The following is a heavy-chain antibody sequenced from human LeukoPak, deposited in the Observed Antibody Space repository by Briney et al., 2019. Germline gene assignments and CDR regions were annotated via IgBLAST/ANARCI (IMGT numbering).Heavy chain of an antibody. CDR2: IYSGGTT. J-gene: IGHJ4*02. CDR3: ARDQYSYAHAAH. D-gene: IGHD5-18*01. V-gene: IGHV3-66*01. Sequence: GESLKISCAASGFTFSSNYMSWVRQAPGKGLEWVSVIYSGGTTYYADSVKGRFTISRDNSKNTLHLQMDSLRAEDTAVYYCARDQYSYAHAAHWGQGTLVTVSS. CDR1: GFTFSSNY.